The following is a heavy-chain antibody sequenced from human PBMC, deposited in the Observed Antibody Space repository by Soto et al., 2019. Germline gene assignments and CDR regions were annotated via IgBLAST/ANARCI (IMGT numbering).Heavy chain of an antibody. CDR1: GYTFTSYG. Sequence: QVQLVQSGAEVKKPGASVKVSCKASGYTFTSYGISWVRQATGQGLEWMGWISAYNGNTKSAQKLQGRVTMTTDTATSTAYMELRSLRSDDRAVYYCARDLSVGLVDYWGQGTLVTVSS. CDR3: ARDLSVGLVDY. J-gene: IGHJ4*02. D-gene: IGHD6-19*01. V-gene: IGHV1-18*01. CDR2: ISAYNGNT.